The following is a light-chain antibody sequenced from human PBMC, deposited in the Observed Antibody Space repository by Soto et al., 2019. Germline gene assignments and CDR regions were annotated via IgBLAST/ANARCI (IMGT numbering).Light chain of an antibody. J-gene: IGKJ1*01. Sequence: DTVMPHSLAPLCASQGQRPTLSHRASQSVRSNLAWYQQKPGQAPRLLIYGASTRATGIPARFSGSGSGTEFTLSIGSLQSEDFAVYYCQQYNDWPPTFGQGTKADIK. CDR3: QQYNDWPPT. CDR2: GAS. CDR1: QSVRSN. V-gene: IGKV3-15*01.